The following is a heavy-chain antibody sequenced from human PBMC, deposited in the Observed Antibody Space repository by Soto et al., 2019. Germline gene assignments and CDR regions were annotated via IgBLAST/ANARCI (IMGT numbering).Heavy chain of an antibody. V-gene: IGHV3-48*03. D-gene: IGHD2-21*02. Sequence: GGSLRLSCAASGFTFSSYEMNWVRQAPGKGLEWVSYISSSGSTIYYADSVKGRFTISRDNAKNSLYMQMNSLRAEDTAVYYCARDYQGVVVTAEYYYYGMDVWGQGTTVTVS. CDR2: ISSSGSTI. CDR3: ARDYQGVVVTAEYYYYGMDV. J-gene: IGHJ6*02. CDR1: GFTFSSYE.